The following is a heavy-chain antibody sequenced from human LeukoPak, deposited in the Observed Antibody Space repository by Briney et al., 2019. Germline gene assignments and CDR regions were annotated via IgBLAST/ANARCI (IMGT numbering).Heavy chain of an antibody. D-gene: IGHD3-9*01. Sequence: PGGSLRLSCVASGFPFSSYWMTWVRQAPGKGLEWVGRTRNKARSYTTDYAASVKGRFSISRDASKNSVYLQMNSLKTEDTAVYYCARTYYDILTGIRDFDYWDQGTLVTVSS. J-gene: IGHJ4*02. CDR3: ARTYYDILTGIRDFDY. CDR2: TRNKARSYTT. V-gene: IGHV3-72*01. CDR1: GFPFSSYW.